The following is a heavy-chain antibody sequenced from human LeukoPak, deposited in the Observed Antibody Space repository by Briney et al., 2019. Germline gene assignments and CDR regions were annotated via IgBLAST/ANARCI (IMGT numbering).Heavy chain of an antibody. Sequence: SETLSLTCTVSGGSISSSSYYWGWIRQPPGKGLEWIGSIYYSGSTYYNPSLKSRVTISVDTSKNQFSLKLSSVTAADTAVYYCARHGAPTVTRSAYYYYGMDVWGQGTTVTVSS. CDR2: IYYSGST. D-gene: IGHD4-11*01. J-gene: IGHJ6*02. CDR1: GGSISSSSYY. CDR3: ARHGAPTVTRSAYYYYGMDV. V-gene: IGHV4-39*01.